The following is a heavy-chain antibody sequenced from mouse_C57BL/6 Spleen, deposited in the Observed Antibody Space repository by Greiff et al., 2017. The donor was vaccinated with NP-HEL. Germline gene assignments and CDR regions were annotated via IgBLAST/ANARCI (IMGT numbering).Heavy chain of an antibody. Sequence: QVQLQQSGAELVRPGTSVKVSCKASGYAFTNYLIEWVKQRPGQGLEWIGLINPGSGGTNYNEKFKGKATLTADKSSSTAYMQLSSLTSEDSAVYFCARSGSNYDSFAYWGQGTLVTVSA. CDR1: GYAFTNYL. CDR3: ARSGSNYDSFAY. CDR2: INPGSGGT. D-gene: IGHD2-5*01. V-gene: IGHV1-54*01. J-gene: IGHJ3*01.